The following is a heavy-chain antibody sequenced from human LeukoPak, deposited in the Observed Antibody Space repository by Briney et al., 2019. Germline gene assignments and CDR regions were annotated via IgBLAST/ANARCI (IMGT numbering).Heavy chain of an antibody. D-gene: IGHD3-22*01. J-gene: IGHJ3*02. Sequence: PGGSLRLSCAASGFTFSSYAMSWVRQAPGKGLEWVSAISGSGGSTYYADSVKGRFTISRDNSKNTLYLQMNSLRAEDTAVYYCARRSRAHYYDSSGYLDAFDIWGQGTMVTVSS. V-gene: IGHV3-23*01. CDR2: ISGSGGST. CDR1: GFTFSSYA. CDR3: ARRSRAHYYDSSGYLDAFDI.